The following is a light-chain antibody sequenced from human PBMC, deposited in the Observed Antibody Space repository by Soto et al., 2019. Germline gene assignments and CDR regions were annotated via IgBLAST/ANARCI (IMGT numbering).Light chain of an antibody. V-gene: IGKV3-20*01. CDR1: QSVSSSY. CDR2: GAS. J-gene: IGKJ2*01. Sequence: EIVLTQAPGTLSLSPGERATLSCRASQSVSSSYLAWYQQKPGQAPRLLIYGASSRATGIPDRFSGSVSGTDFTLTISRLEPEDVAVYYCQQYGSSPPMYAFGQGTKLEI. CDR3: QQYGSSPPMYA.